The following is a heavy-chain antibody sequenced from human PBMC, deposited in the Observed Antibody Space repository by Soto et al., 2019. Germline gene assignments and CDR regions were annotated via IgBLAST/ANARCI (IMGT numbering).Heavy chain of an antibody. V-gene: IGHV1-18*01. CDR1: GYTFTSYG. J-gene: IGHJ4*02. D-gene: IGHD6-19*01. CDR2: ISAYNGNT. CDR3: ARDGIAEAGNY. Sequence: QVPLVQSGAEVKKPGASVKVSCKASGYTFTSYGIIWVRQAPGQGLEWMGWISAYNGNTNYAQKLQGRVTMTTGTPTSTAYIELRSLRSDDTAVYYCARDGIAEAGNYWGQGTLVTFSS.